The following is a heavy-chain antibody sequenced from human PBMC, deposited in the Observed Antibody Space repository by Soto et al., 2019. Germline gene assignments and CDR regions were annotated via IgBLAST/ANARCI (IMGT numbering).Heavy chain of an antibody. CDR3: ARGVVDYDSSGYYYGWFDP. V-gene: IGHV1-69*01. J-gene: IGHJ5*02. CDR2: IIPIFGTA. Sequence: QVQLVQSGAEVKKPGSSVKVSCKASGGTFSSYAISWVRQAPGQGLEWMGGIIPIFGTANYAQKFQGRVTITADESTSTAYMELSRLRSDDTAVYYCARGVVDYDSSGYYYGWFDPWGQGTLVTVSS. D-gene: IGHD3-22*01. CDR1: GGTFSSYA.